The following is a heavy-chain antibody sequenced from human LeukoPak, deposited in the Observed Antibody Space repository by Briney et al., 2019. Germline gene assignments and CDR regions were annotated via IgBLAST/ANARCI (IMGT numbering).Heavy chain of an antibody. D-gene: IGHD1-14*01. Sequence: GASVKVSCKASGYTFTAYYVHWVRLAPGQGLEWMGWINPNSGGTNYAQKFQGRVTMTRDTSISTAYMELSRLRSDDTAVYYCARYGIDSPHALNDYWGQGTLVTVSS. V-gene: IGHV1-2*02. CDR3: ARYGIDSPHALNDY. J-gene: IGHJ4*02. CDR2: INPNSGGT. CDR1: GYTFTAYY.